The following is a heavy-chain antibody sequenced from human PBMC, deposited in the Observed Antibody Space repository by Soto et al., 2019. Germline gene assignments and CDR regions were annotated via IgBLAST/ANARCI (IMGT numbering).Heavy chain of an antibody. V-gene: IGHV3-23*01. Sequence: LRLSCAASGFTFSSYAMSWVRQAPGKGLEWVSAISGSGGSTYYADSVKGRFTISRDNSKNTLYLQMNSLRAEDTAVYYCAKDWPPNPTYYYDSSGNDAFDIWGQGTMVTVSS. J-gene: IGHJ3*02. D-gene: IGHD3-22*01. CDR1: GFTFSSYA. CDR3: AKDWPPNPTYYYDSSGNDAFDI. CDR2: ISGSGGST.